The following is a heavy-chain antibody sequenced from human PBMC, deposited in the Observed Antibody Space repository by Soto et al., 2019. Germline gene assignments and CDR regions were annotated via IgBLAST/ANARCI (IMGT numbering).Heavy chain of an antibody. D-gene: IGHD1-1*01. Sequence: QVQLQESGPGLVKPSQTLSLTCTVSGGSISSGGTGSYWTWIRQLPGKGLEWIGYIYYTGNTYYTPSHKSRPTISIDTSENQFSLKLTSVTAADTAVYFCASGHDAYKVRYWGQGTLVTVSS. V-gene: IGHV4-31*03. CDR3: ASGHDAYKVRY. CDR2: IYYTGNT. J-gene: IGHJ4*02. CDR1: GGSISSGGTGSY.